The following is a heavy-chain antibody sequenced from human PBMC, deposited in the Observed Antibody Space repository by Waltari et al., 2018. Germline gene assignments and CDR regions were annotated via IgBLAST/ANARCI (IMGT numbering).Heavy chain of an antibody. J-gene: IGHJ5*02. D-gene: IGHD1-7*01. V-gene: IGHV1-24*01. CDR2: LDPEDGET. CDR1: GYTLTELS. Sequence: QVQLVQSGAEVKKPGASVKVSCKVSGYTLTELSMHWVRQAPGKGLEWMGGLDPEDGETIYAQKFQGRVTMTEDTSTDTAYMELSSLRSEDTAVYYCATSRPSITGTPNWFDPWGQGTLVTVSS. CDR3: ATSRPSITGTPNWFDP.